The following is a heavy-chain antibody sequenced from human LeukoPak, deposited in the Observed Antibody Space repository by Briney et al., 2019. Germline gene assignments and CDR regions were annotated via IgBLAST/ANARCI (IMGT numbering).Heavy chain of an antibody. CDR2: INNDGSGT. Sequence: GGSLRLSCAASGFTLSSYWMQWVRHATGKGLVWVSRINNDGSGTTYADSVKGRFTISRDNAKNTLYLQMNSLRAEDTAVYYCARDQDGPGATVDHWGQGTLVTVSS. CDR1: GFTLSSYW. V-gene: IGHV3-74*01. D-gene: IGHD1-26*01. J-gene: IGHJ5*02. CDR3: ARDQDGPGATVDH.